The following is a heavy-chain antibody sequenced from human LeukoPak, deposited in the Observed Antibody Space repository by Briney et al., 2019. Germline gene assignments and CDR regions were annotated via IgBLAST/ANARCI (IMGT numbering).Heavy chain of an antibody. D-gene: IGHD6-13*01. Sequence: GGSLRLSCAASGFTFSSYWMHWVRQAPGKGLVWVSRINSDGSSTSYAGSVKGRFTISRDNAKNTLYLQMNSLRAEDTAVYYCARGSSSWYLDYWGQGTLVTVSS. CDR1: GFTFSSYW. CDR2: INSDGSST. CDR3: ARGSSSWYLDY. V-gene: IGHV3-74*01. J-gene: IGHJ4*02.